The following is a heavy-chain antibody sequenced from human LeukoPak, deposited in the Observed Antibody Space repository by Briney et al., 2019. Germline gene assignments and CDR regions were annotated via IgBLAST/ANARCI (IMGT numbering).Heavy chain of an antibody. CDR2: IKQDGSEK. D-gene: IGHD6-13*01. CDR3: ATDLGSSRPNY. V-gene: IGHV3-7*04. Sequence: GGSLRLSCVASGFTFSNYWMSWVRQAPGKGLEWVANIKQDGSEKYYVDSVKGRFTISRDNAKNSLNLQMNSLRAEGTALYYCATDLGSSRPNYWGQGTLVTVSS. CDR1: GFTFSNYW. J-gene: IGHJ4*02.